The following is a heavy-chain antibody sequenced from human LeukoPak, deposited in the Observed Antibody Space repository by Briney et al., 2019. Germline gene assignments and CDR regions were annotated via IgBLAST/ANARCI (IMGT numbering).Heavy chain of an antibody. V-gene: IGHV1-8*03. J-gene: IGHJ4*02. CDR1: GHTFTSYG. CDR2: MNPNSGNT. CDR3: ATDREIDPRGVDC. D-gene: IGHD2/OR15-2a*01. Sequence: ASVKVSCKASGHTFTSYGINWVRQATGQGLEWMGWMNPNSGNTGYAQKFQGRVTITRNTSISTAYMELSSLRSEDTAVYYCATDREIDPRGVDCWGQGTLVTVSS.